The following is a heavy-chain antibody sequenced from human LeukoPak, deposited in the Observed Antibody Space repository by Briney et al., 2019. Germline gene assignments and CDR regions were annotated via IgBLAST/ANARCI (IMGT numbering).Heavy chain of an antibody. CDR3: ARGDSYDTSHFDY. CDR2: IDPSGGGT. V-gene: IGHV1-46*01. J-gene: IGHJ4*02. CDR1: GYTFTSRY. D-gene: IGHD3-22*01. Sequence: ASVKVSCKATGYTFTSRYMHWVRHAPGQGLEWMGIIDPSGGGTNYAQKFQGRVTMTGDTSTSTVYMEVRTLRSEDTAVYYCARGDSYDTSHFDYWGQGTLVTVSS.